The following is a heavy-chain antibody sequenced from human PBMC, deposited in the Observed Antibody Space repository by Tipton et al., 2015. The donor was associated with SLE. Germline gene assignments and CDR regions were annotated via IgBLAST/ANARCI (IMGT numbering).Heavy chain of an antibody. D-gene: IGHD2-2*02. CDR3: ARDPSDCSSTSCYNLGYYYYYMDV. V-gene: IGHV4-34*01. J-gene: IGHJ6*03. Sequence: TLSLTCAVYGGSFSGYYWSWIRQPPGKGLEWIGEINHSGSTNYNPSLKSRVTISVDTSKNQFSLKLRSVTAADTAVYYCARDPSDCSSTSCYNLGYYYYYMDVWGKGTTVTVSS. CDR1: GGSFSGYY. CDR2: INHSGST.